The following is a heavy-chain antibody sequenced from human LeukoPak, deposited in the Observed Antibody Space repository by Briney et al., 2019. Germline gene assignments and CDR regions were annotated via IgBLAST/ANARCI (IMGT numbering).Heavy chain of an antibody. CDR3: ARPASPYSYGARRGGLDY. CDR2: IIPIFGTA. Sequence: SVKVSCKASGGTFSSYAISWVRQAPGQGPEWMGGIIPIFGTANYAQKFQGRVTIPADKSTSTAYMELSSLRSEDTAVYYCARPASPYSYGARRGGLDYGGQGTLVTVSS. CDR1: GGTFSSYA. V-gene: IGHV1-69*06. J-gene: IGHJ4*02. D-gene: IGHD3-10*01.